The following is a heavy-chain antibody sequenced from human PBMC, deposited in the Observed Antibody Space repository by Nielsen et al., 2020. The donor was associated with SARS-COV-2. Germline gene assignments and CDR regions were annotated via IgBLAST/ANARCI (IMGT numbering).Heavy chain of an antibody. CDR3: ARVGIAAAGGADL. V-gene: IGHV4-31*03. J-gene: IGHJ2*01. CDR1: GGSISSGGYY. Sequence: SETLSLTCTVSGGSISSGGYYWSWIRQHPGKGLEWIGYIYYSGSTYYNPSLKSRVTISVDTSKNQFSLKLSSVTAADTAVYYCARVGIAAAGGADLWGRGTLVTVSS. CDR2: IYYSGST. D-gene: IGHD6-13*01.